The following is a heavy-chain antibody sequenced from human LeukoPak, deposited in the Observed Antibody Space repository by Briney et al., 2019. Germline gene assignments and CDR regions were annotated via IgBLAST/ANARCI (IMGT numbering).Heavy chain of an antibody. V-gene: IGHV3-20*04. CDR2: LNWNGRGA. CDR3: VRGLEFCTSSRCYFYMDV. J-gene: IGHJ6*03. Sequence: PGGSLRLSCVASGFTFEDYAFSWVRQAPGKGLEWVSSLNWNGRGAHYADSVKGRFTISRDDDKSSLLLQMNSLRVEDTAVYYCVRGLEFCTSSRCYFYMDVWGKGTTVTVAS. D-gene: IGHD2-2*01. CDR1: GFTFEDYA.